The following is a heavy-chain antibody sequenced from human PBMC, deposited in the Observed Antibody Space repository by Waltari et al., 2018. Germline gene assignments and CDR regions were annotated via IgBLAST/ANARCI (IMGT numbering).Heavy chain of an antibody. V-gene: IGHV4-38-2*01. J-gene: IGHJ3*02. CDR1: GYSISSGYY. CDR3: ARGSIAAAAKAAFDI. Sequence: QVQLQESGPGLVKPSETLSLTCAVSGYSISSGYYWGWIRQPPGKGLEWIGSIYHSGSTYYNPSLKSRVTISVDTSKNQFSLKLSSVTAADTAVYYCARGSIAAAAKAAFDIWGQGTMVTVSS. D-gene: IGHD6-13*01. CDR2: IYHSGST.